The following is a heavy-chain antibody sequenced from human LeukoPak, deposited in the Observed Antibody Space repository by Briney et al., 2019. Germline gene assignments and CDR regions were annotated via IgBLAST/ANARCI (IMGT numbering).Heavy chain of an antibody. CDR2: ISGSGGST. CDR3: ARDASAAAGTYHFDY. D-gene: IGHD6-13*01. CDR1: GFTFSSYA. Sequence: PGGSLRLSCAASGFTFSSYAMSWVRQAPGKGLEWVSAISGSGGSTYYADSVKGRFTISRDNAKNSLYLQMNSLRAEDTAVYYCARDASAAAGTYHFDYWGQGTLVTVSS. V-gene: IGHV3-23*01. J-gene: IGHJ4*02.